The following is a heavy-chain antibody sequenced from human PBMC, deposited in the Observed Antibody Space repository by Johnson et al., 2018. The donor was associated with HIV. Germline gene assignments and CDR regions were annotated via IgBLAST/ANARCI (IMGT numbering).Heavy chain of an antibody. CDR1: GFTVSNNY. CDR2: LYSGGNT. CDR3: ASFAAAGDAFDI. V-gene: IGHV3-66*01. D-gene: IGHD6-13*01. Sequence: EQLVESGGGLVQPGESLRLSCAASGFTVSNNYMHWVRQAPGKGLEWVSVLYSGGNTYYADAVKGRFIISRDNFKNTLYLQMNSLRAEDTAVYYCASFAAAGDAFDIWGQGTMVTVSS. J-gene: IGHJ3*02.